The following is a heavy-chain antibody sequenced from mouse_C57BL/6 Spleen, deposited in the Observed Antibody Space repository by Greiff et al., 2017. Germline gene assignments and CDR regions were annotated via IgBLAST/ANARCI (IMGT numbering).Heavy chain of an antibody. CDR2: IYPGDGDT. Sequence: QVQLRQSGPELVKPGASVKISCKASGYAFSSSWMNWVKQRPGKGLEWIGRIYPGDGDTNYNGKFKGKATLTADKSSRTAYMQLSSLTSEDSAVYLCARRVEDWGQGTTLTVSS. D-gene: IGHD1-1*02. CDR3: ARRVED. V-gene: IGHV1-82*01. CDR1: GYAFSSSW. J-gene: IGHJ2*01.